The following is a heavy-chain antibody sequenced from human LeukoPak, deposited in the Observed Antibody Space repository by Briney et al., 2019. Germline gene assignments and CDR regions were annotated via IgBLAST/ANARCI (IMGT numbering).Heavy chain of an antibody. D-gene: IGHD6-13*01. CDR3: ATYLRNTAAGYYYFEY. CDR2: IKQDGGEI. V-gene: IGHV3-7*01. CDR1: GFTFSNYF. Sequence: GESLRLSCAASGFTFSNYFMSWIRQAPGKGLEWVANIKQDGGEIYYVDSVKGRFTISRDNAKNSVSFQMNSLRAEDTAIYYCATYLRNTAAGYYYFEYWGQGTLVTVSS. J-gene: IGHJ4*02.